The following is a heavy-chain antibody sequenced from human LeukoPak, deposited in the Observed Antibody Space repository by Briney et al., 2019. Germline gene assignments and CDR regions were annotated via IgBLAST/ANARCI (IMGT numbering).Heavy chain of an antibody. D-gene: IGHD6-13*01. CDR2: ISSSSSYI. Sequence: PGGSLRLSCAASGFTFSSYSMNWVRQAPGKGLEWASSISSSSSYIYYADSVKGRFTISRDNAKNSLYLQMNSLRAEDTAVYYCARDQVSAAGTRIYYYYYMDVWGKGTTVTVSS. CDR1: GFTFSSYS. J-gene: IGHJ6*03. V-gene: IGHV3-21*01. CDR3: ARDQVSAAGTRIYYYYYMDV.